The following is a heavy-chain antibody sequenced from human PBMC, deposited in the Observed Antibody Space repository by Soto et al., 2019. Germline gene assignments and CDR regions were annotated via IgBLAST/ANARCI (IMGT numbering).Heavy chain of an antibody. D-gene: IGHD6-19*01. Sequence: EAQLLESGGGLVQPGGSLRLSCAASGFTFSSYAMSWVRQAPGKGLEWVSAISGSGGSTYYADSVKGRFTISRDNSKKTLYLQMNSLRAEDTAVYYCANTIIAVAAPFDYWGQGTLVTVSS. CDR2: ISGSGGST. CDR3: ANTIIAVAAPFDY. J-gene: IGHJ4*02. CDR1: GFTFSSYA. V-gene: IGHV3-23*01.